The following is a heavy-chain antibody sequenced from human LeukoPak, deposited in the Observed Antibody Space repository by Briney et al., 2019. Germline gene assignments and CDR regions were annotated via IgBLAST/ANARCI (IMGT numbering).Heavy chain of an antibody. D-gene: IGHD3-22*01. Sequence: ASVKVSCKVSGYTLTELSMHRVRQAPGKGLEWMGDFDPEDGETIYAQKFQGRVTMTEDTSTDTAYMELSSLRSEDTAVYYCATLNLDYYDSSGYFGLWGQGTLVTVSS. CDR2: FDPEDGET. V-gene: IGHV1-24*01. CDR1: GYTLTELS. J-gene: IGHJ4*02. CDR3: ATLNLDYYDSSGYFGL.